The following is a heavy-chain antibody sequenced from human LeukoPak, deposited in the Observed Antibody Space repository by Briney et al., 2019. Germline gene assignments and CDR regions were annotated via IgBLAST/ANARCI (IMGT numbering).Heavy chain of an antibody. J-gene: IGHJ4*02. CDR1: GGSFSGYY. V-gene: IGHV4-34*01. Sequence: SETLSLTCAVYGGSFSGYYWTWIRQTPGKGLEWIGEINHRGSTNYNPSLESRVTISVDTSKNHFSLDLTSVTAADTAVYYCASGGWYRGYWGQGTLVTVSS. CDR2: INHRGST. D-gene: IGHD2-15*01. CDR3: ASGGWYRGY.